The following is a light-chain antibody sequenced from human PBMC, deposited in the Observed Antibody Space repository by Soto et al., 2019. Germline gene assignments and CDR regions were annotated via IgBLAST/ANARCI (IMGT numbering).Light chain of an antibody. V-gene: IGLV3-21*02. CDR2: DDR. CDR3: QVWDSTSEHVV. CDR1: NIEPKS. Sequence: SYELTQPPSVSVAPGQTARIACGGDNIEPKSVHWSQQKPGQAPVLVVYDDRDRPSGIPERFSGSNSGNAATLTIRRVEAGDEADYYCQVWDSTSEHVVFGGGTKLTVL. J-gene: IGLJ2*01.